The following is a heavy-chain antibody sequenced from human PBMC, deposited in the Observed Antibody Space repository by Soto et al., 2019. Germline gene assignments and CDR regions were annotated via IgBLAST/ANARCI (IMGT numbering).Heavy chain of an antibody. CDR3: ARDRSGSFYYYYYGMDV. Sequence: GGSLRLSCAASGFTVTSSYMNWVRQAPGKGLEWVSIIYSGDTTSYADSVKGRFTISRDNSKNTLYLQMNSLRAEDTAVYYCARDRSGSFYYYYYGMDVWGQGTTVTVSS. CDR1: GFTVTSSY. D-gene: IGHD1-26*01. V-gene: IGHV3-53*01. J-gene: IGHJ6*02. CDR2: IYSGDTT.